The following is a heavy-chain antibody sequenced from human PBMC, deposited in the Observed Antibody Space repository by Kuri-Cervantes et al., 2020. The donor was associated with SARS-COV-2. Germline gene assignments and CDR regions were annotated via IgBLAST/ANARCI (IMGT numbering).Heavy chain of an antibody. CDR3: VKDECSSTSCYTGGYYYYYYGMDV. CDR2: ISSNGGSA. D-gene: IGHD2-2*02. Sequence: GESLKISCSASGFTFSSYAMHWVRQAPGKGLEYVSAISSNGGSAYYADPVKGRFTISRDNSKNTLYLQMSSLRAEDTAVYYCVKDECSSTSCYTGGYYYYYYGMDVWGQGTTITVSS. CDR1: GFTFSSYA. J-gene: IGHJ6*02. V-gene: IGHV3-64D*08.